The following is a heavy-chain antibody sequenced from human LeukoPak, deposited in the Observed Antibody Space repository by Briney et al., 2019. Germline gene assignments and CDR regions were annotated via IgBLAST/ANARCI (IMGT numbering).Heavy chain of an antibody. CDR2: INPSGGST. V-gene: IGHV1-46*01. CDR3: AREPQTYYDFWSGYPSLDY. Sequence: ASVKVSCKASGHTFTGYYMHWVRQAPGQGLEWMGIINPSGGSTSYAQKFQGRVTMTRDTSTSTVYMELSSLRSEDTAVYYCAREPQTYYDFWSGYPSLDYWGQGTLVTVSS. CDR1: GHTFTGYY. J-gene: IGHJ4*02. D-gene: IGHD3-3*01.